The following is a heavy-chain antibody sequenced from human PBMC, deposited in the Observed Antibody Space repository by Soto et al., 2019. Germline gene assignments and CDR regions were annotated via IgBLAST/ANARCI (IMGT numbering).Heavy chain of an antibody. CDR2: ISQDGGVK. J-gene: IGHJ4*02. CDR3: VRNEV. CDR1: GFTFSNYW. V-gene: IGHV3-7*01. Sequence: GVSLRLSCAASGFTFSNYWMSWVRQAPGKGLEWVAKISQDGGVKNYVDSVRGRFTISRDNAKNSLYLQMNSLRADDTAMYYCVRNEVWRQGALVTVSS.